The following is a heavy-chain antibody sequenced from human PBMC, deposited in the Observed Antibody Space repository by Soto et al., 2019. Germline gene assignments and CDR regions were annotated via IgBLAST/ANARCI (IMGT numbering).Heavy chain of an antibody. V-gene: IGHV3-7*01. CDR1: GFTFTRHW. D-gene: IGHD3-3*01. J-gene: IGHJ4*02. Sequence: EVQLVESGGGLVQPGGSLRLSCVASGFTFTRHWMNWVRQAPGKGPEWVANIREDGSDKYYVDSVKGRFTISRDNAKNSLYLQMNSLRVEDTAVYYCARDMFWGDCYTTSCALTDYWGQGTLVTVSS. CDR3: ARDMFWGDCYTTSCALTDY. CDR2: IREDGSDK.